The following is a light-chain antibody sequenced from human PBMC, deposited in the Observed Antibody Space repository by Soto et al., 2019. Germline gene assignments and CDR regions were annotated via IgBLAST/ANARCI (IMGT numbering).Light chain of an antibody. CDR2: DVN. Sequence: QSVLTQPCALSGSPGQSVTISCTGTSSDVGGYNYVSWYQQRPGKAPKLMIYDVNQRPSGVPDRFSGSKSGNTASLTISGLQADDEADYYCCPYAGSYTFVFGTGTKVTVL. J-gene: IGLJ1*01. CDR3: CPYAGSYTFV. V-gene: IGLV2-11*01. CDR1: SSDVGGYNY.